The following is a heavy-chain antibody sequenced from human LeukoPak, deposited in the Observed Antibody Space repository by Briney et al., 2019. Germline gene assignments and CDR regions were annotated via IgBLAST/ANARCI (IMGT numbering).Heavy chain of an antibody. Sequence: ASVTVSSKASGYAFTNYAISWVRQAPGQGLEWLGWISVYNGNTNYAQKLQGRVTMTADTSTTTAYMELRSLRSDDTAVYYCARGYCSSATCRHFDYWGQGALVTVSS. CDR3: ARGYCSSATCRHFDY. J-gene: IGHJ4*02. CDR1: GYAFTNYA. CDR2: ISVYNGNT. V-gene: IGHV1-18*01. D-gene: IGHD2-2*01.